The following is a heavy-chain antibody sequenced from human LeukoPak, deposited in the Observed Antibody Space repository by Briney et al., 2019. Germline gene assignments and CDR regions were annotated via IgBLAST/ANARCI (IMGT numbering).Heavy chain of an antibody. V-gene: IGHV4-34*01. Sequence: LKPSETLSLTCAVYGGSFSGYYWSWIRQPPGKGLEWIGEINHSGSTNYNPSLKSRVAISVDTSKNQFSLKLSSVTAADTAVYYCASRRRGYSGYGSKFDYWGQGTLVTVSS. CDR1: GGSFSGYY. CDR2: INHSGST. CDR3: ASRRRGYSGYGSKFDY. J-gene: IGHJ4*02. D-gene: IGHD5-12*01.